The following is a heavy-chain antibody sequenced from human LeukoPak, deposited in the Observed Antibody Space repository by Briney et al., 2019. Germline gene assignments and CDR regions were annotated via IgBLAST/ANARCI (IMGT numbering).Heavy chain of an antibody. J-gene: IGHJ5*02. V-gene: IGHV3-48*03. Sequence: GGSLRLSCAASGFDLSTYEMNWVRQAPGKGLEWIADITIGGHTKNYADSVKGRFTISRDNARTSLYLQMNSLRVEDTGVYYCARGDPHADLWGQGTLVTVSS. CDR3: ARGDPHADL. CDR2: ITIGGHTK. CDR1: GFDLSTYE.